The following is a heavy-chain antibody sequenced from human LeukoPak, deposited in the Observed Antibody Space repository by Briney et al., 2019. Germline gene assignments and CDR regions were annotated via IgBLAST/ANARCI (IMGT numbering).Heavy chain of an antibody. CDR3: ARGGRDGYLYYFDY. J-gene: IGHJ4*02. CDR1: GGTFSSYA. D-gene: IGHD5-24*01. CDR2: IIPIFGTA. Sequence: GASVKVSCKASGGTFSSYAISWVRQAPGQGLEWMGGIIPIFGTANYAQKFQGRVTITTDESTSTAYMELSSLRSEDTAVYYCARGGRDGYLYYFDYWGQGTLVTVSS. V-gene: IGHV1-69*05.